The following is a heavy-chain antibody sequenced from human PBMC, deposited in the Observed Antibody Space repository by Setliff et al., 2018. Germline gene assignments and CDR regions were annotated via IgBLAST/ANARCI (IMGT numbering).Heavy chain of an antibody. J-gene: IGHJ5*02. Sequence: PSETLSLTCTVSGGPINSGPYYWTWIRQSAGKGLEWIGQIYSKGSMNYNPSLKSRVTISADSSKSQFFLELTSVTAADTAVYYCARHPTGFPNWFDVWGQGTLVTVS. CDR2: IYSKGSM. D-gene: IGHD3-9*01. V-gene: IGHV4-61*09. CDR1: GGPINSGPYY. CDR3: ARHPTGFPNWFDV.